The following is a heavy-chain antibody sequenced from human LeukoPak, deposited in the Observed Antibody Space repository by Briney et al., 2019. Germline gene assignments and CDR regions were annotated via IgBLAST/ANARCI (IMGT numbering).Heavy chain of an antibody. CDR2: ISGSGGST. Sequence: GGSLRLSCAASGFTFSSYAMSWVRQAPGKGLEWVSAISGSGGSTYYADSVKGRFTISRDNSKNTLYLQMSSLRAEDTAVYYCARDGRGYSYGYPLDSWGQGTLVTVSS. CDR3: ARDGRGYSYGYPLDS. CDR1: GFTFSSYA. J-gene: IGHJ4*02. D-gene: IGHD5-18*01. V-gene: IGHV3-23*01.